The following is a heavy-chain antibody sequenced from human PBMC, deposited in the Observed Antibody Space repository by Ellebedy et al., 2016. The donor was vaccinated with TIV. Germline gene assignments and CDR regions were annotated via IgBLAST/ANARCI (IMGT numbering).Heavy chain of an antibody. CDR3: ARTDPWQPIDD. CDR2: IYYSGST. CDR1: GGSISNSDYY. Sequence: MPSETLSLTWTVSGGSISNSDYYWDWIRQPPGKGLEWIGSIYYSGSTYYNPSLKSRVTLSADTSKNQFSLNLRTVTAADTAVYYCARTDPWQPIDDWGQGILVSVSS. J-gene: IGHJ4*02. D-gene: IGHD2-21*02. V-gene: IGHV4-39*01.